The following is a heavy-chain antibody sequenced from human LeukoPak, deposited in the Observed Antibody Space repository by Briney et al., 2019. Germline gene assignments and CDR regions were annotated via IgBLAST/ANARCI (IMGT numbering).Heavy chain of an antibody. V-gene: IGHV1-18*01. CDR1: GYTFTSYG. D-gene: IGHD1-26*01. CDR2: ISAYNGNT. CDR3: ARDPLVVGATLPDY. J-gene: IGHJ4*02. Sequence: ASVKVSCKASGYTFTSYGISWVRQTPGQGLEWMGWISAYNGNTNYAQKLQGRVTMTTDTSTSTAYMELRSLRSDDTAVYYCARDPLVVGATLPDYWGQGTLVTVSS.